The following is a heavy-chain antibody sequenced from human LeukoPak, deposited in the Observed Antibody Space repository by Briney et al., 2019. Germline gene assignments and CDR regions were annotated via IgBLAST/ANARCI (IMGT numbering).Heavy chain of an antibody. J-gene: IGHJ2*01. CDR1: GGTFSSYA. CDR3: ARDWGYCSGGSCYWYFDL. Sequence: GASVKVSCKASGGTFSSYAISWVRQAPGQGLEWMGWINPNSGGTNSAQKFQGRVTMTRDTSIITAYMELSRLRSDDTAVYFCARDWGYCSGGSCYWYFDLWGRGTLVTVSS. D-gene: IGHD2-15*01. V-gene: IGHV1-2*02. CDR2: INPNSGGT.